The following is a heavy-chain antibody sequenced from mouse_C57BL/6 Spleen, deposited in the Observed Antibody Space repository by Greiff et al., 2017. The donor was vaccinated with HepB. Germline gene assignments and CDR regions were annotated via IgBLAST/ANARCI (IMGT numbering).Heavy chain of an antibody. CDR3: ARRNWDQYFDV. CDR1: GYTFTSYG. J-gene: IGHJ1*03. CDR2: IYPRSGNT. Sequence: QVTLKESGAELARPGASVKLSCKASGYTFTSYGISWVKQRTGQGLEWIGEIYPRSGNTYYNEKFKGKATLTADKSSSTAYMELRSLTSEDSAVYFCARRNWDQYFDVWGTGTTVTVSS. V-gene: IGHV1-81*01. D-gene: IGHD4-1*02.